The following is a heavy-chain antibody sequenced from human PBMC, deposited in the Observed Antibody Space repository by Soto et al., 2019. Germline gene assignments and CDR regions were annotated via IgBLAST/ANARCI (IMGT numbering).Heavy chain of an antibody. CDR3: VRIRYQLPSSVLWLDP. D-gene: IGHD3-16*01. CDR2: INHVGGT. J-gene: IGHJ5*02. Sequence: PSETLSRTCAVYGGFLSESYWTWIRQPPGKGLEWIGEINHVGGTNYNPPLKSRVTVSVDTSQNQFSLRLISVTAADTAMYFCVRIRYQLPSSVLWLDPWGQGTPVTVSS. V-gene: IGHV4-34*01. CDR1: GGFLSESY.